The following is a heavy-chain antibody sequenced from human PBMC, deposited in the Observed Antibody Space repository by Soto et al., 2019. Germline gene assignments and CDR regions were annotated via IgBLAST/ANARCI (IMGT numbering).Heavy chain of an antibody. Sequence: WTWIRQYPGKGLEWIGYIYSSGTTFYNPSLKSRVTISMDTSKNQFSLELSSVTAADTAVYYCAREVVEITNFIDHWGQGSLVPVSS. J-gene: IGHJ4*02. D-gene: IGHD3-3*01. CDR3: AREVVEITNFIDH. V-gene: IGHV4-31*02. CDR2: IYSSGTT.